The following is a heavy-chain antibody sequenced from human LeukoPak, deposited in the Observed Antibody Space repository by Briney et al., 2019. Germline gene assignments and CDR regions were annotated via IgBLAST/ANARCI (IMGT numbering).Heavy chain of an antibody. Sequence: GGSLRLSCAASGFTFSSYWMHWVRQAPGKGLVWVSRINTDGNSTSYADSVKGRFTISRDNAKNTLYLQMNSLRAEDTAVYHCARSGGSYFDYWGQGTLVTVSS. V-gene: IGHV3-74*01. CDR1: GFTFSSYW. CDR3: ARSGGSYFDY. D-gene: IGHD1-26*01. J-gene: IGHJ4*02. CDR2: INTDGNST.